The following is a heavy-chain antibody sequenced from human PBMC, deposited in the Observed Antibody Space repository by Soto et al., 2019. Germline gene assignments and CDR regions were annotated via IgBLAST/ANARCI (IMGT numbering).Heavy chain of an antibody. CDR2: INPSGGST. CDR1: GYIFTSYY. J-gene: IGHJ6*03. V-gene: IGHV1-46*01. CDR3: ARGLRYLYYYMDV. Sequence: GASVKVSCKASGYIFTSYYMHWVRQAPGQGLEWMGIINPSGGSTSYAQKFQGRVTMTRDTSTSTVYMELSRLRSDDTAVYYCARGLRYLYYYMDVWGKGTTVTVSS. D-gene: IGHD1-26*01.